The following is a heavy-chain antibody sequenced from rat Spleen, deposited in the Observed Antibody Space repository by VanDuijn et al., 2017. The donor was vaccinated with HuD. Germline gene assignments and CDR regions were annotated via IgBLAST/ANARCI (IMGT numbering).Heavy chain of an antibody. D-gene: IGHD5-1*01. CDR2: INKDSRTM. V-gene: IGHV4-2*01. Sequence: EVQLVESGGGLVQPGRSMKLSCAASGLSFSNYDMAWVRQAPGKGLEWIGEINKDSRTMKYNPSLKDKFTVSRDNAQNTLYLQMSKLGSEDTANYYCVREELGVRDWGQGVMVTVSS. CDR3: VREELGVRD. J-gene: IGHJ2*01. CDR1: GLSFSNYD.